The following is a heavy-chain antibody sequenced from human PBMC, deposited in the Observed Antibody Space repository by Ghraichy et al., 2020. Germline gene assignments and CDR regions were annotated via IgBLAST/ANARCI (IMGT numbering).Heavy chain of an antibody. CDR3: ARGGSSWLDY. Sequence: ASVKVSCKASGYTFTSYDISWVRQAPGQGLEWRGWISGYNDNANYVQKLQGRVTMTTDTSTSTAYMELRSLRSDDTAVYYCARGGSSWLDYWGQGTLVTVSS. D-gene: IGHD6-13*01. CDR1: GYTFTSYD. V-gene: IGHV1-18*01. J-gene: IGHJ4*02. CDR2: ISGYNDNA.